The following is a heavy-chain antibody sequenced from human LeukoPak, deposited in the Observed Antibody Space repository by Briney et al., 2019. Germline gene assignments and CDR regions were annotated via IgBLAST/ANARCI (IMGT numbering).Heavy chain of an antibody. CDR2: IIPILGIA. D-gene: IGHD2-2*01. CDR3: ARGEGELGYCSSTSCPHRLGY. J-gene: IGHJ4*02. V-gene: IGHV1-69*04. CDR1: GGTFSSYA. Sequence: SVKVSCKASGGTFSSYAISWVRQAPGQGLEWMGRIIPILGIANYAQKFQGRVTITADKSTSTAYMELSSLRSEDTAVYYCARGEGELGYCSSTSCPHRLGYWGQGTLVTVSS.